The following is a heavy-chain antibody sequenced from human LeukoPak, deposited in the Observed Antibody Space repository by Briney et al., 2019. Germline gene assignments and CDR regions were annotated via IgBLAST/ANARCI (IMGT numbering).Heavy chain of an antibody. CDR3: ARDPPGYSSSSGDY. CDR2: IIPILGIA. D-gene: IGHD6-6*01. CDR1: GYTFSKYY. J-gene: IGHJ4*02. V-gene: IGHV1-69*04. Sequence: SVKVSCKASGYTFSKYYIHWVRQAPGQGLEWMGRIIPILGIANYAQKFQGRVTITADKSTSTAYMELSSLRSEDTAVYYCARDPPGYSSSSGDYWGQGTLVTVSS.